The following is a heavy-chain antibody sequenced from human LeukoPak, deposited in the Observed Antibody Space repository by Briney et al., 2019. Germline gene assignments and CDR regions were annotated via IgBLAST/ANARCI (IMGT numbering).Heavy chain of an antibody. D-gene: IGHD6-13*01. CDR1: GYSFTSYW. Sequence: AGESLKISCKGSGYSFTSYWIGWVRQMPGKGLEWMGIIYPGDSDTRYSPSFQGQVTISADKSISTAYLLWGSLKASDTAMYYCARLGCDSSSCHYYFDYWGQGTLVTVSS. J-gene: IGHJ4*02. CDR3: ARLGCDSSSCHYYFDY. CDR2: IYPGDSDT. V-gene: IGHV5-51*01.